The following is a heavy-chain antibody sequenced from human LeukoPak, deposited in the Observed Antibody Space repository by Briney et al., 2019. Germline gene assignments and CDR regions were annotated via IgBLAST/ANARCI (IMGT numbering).Heavy chain of an antibody. Sequence: GGSLRLSCAASGFTFSSYAMSWVRQAPGKGLEWVSAISGSGGSTYYADSVKGGFTISRDNCKTRVYLKMNSTRAEDTAVYYCAKDSLPFVSGWYYWGQGTLVTVSS. D-gene: IGHD6-19*01. CDR2: ISGSGGST. CDR1: GFTFSSYA. CDR3: AKDSLPFVSGWYY. V-gene: IGHV3-23*01. J-gene: IGHJ4*02.